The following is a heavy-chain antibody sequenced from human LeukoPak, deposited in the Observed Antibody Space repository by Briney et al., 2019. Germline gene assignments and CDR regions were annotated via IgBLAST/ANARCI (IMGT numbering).Heavy chain of an antibody. D-gene: IGHD2-15*01. V-gene: IGHV4-59*08. J-gene: IGHJ6*02. CDR2: IHYSGAT. CDR3: ARLVVPLGYYYGMDV. CDR1: GGSINYDY. Sequence: SSETLSLTCTVSGGSINYDYWSWIRQSPGKRLEWIGYIHYSGATNYSPSLNSRVTISVDTSKNQFSLKLSSVTAADTAVYYCARLVVPLGYYYGMDVWGQGTTVTVSS.